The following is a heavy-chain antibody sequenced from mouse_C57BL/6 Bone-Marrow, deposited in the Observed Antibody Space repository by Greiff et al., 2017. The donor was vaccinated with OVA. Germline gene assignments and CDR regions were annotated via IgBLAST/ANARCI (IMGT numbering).Heavy chain of an antibody. J-gene: IGHJ4*01. Sequence: QVQLKESGAELVRPGASVTLSCKASGYTFTDYEMHWVKQTPVHGLEWIGAIDPETGGTAYNQKFKGKAILTADKSSSTAYMELRSLTSEDSAVYYCTRSTGTTPYAMDYWGQGTSVTVSS. CDR3: TRSTGTTPYAMDY. CDR1: GYTFTDYE. V-gene: IGHV1-15*01. CDR2: IDPETGGT. D-gene: IGHD4-1*02.